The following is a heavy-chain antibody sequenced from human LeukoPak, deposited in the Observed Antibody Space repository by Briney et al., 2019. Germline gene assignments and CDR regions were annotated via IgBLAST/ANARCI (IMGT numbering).Heavy chain of an antibody. Sequence: GGSLRLSCAASGFTFSSYWMHWGRQAPGKGLVWVSRIKSDGSSTNYADSVKGRFTISRDNAKNTLYLEMNSLRAEDTAVYYCARKYTSDRSYGMDAWGQGTTVTVSS. CDR2: IKSDGSST. J-gene: IGHJ6*02. CDR3: ARKYTSDRSYGMDA. D-gene: IGHD6-19*01. CDR1: GFTFSSYW. V-gene: IGHV3-74*01.